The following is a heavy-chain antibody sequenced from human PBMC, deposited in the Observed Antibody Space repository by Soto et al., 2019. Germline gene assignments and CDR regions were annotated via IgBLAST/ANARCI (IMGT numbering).Heavy chain of an antibody. V-gene: IGHV3-21*01. Sequence: GGPLRVPCTAFGCNIRSHSRHWVRQATGKGLEWVSSISSSSSYIYYADSVKGRFTISRDNAKNSLYLQMNSLRAEDMAVYYCARDLPGTTAQFAYRGKGTLVIV. D-gene: IGHD1-7*01. CDR1: GCNIRSHS. CDR2: ISSSSSYI. CDR3: ARDLPGTTAQFAY. J-gene: IGHJ4*02.